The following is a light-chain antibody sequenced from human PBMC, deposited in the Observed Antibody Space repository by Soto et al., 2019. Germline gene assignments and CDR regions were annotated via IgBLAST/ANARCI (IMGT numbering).Light chain of an antibody. CDR2: DAS. Sequence: DSQMTQSPSSVSASVGDRVTITCQASQNINNYLTWYQQKPGKAPKLLIYDASTLESGVPSRFRGSGSGTEFTLTISSLQPDDFATYYCQQYNTYLWTFGQGTKVDIK. CDR1: QNINNY. J-gene: IGKJ1*01. CDR3: QQYNTYLWT. V-gene: IGKV1-5*01.